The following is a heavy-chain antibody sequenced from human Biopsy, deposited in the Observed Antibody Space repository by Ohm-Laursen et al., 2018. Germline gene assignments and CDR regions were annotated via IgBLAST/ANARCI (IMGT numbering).Heavy chain of an antibody. Sequence: SLRLSCAASGFTFQDYAMHWVRQAPGKGLEWVSGISWNSGSINYAVSVQGRFTISRDNAKNSLYLQMNSLRVEDTALYFCARIGELHGLWYFDFWGQGALVTVSS. CDR1: GFTFQDYA. CDR3: ARIGELHGLWYFDF. V-gene: IGHV3-9*01. CDR2: ISWNSGSI. J-gene: IGHJ4*02. D-gene: IGHD2-21*01.